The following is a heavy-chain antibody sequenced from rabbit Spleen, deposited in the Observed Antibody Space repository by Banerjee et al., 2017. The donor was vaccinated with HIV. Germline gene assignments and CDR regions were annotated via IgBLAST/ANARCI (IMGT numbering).Heavy chain of an antibody. V-gene: IGHV1S47*01. Sequence: QEQLEESGGGLVQPEGSLTLTCTASGFSFSDNHYTCWVRQAPGKGLEWIACIYTGDGSTYYASWVNGRFTITRSTSLNTVTLQMTSLTAADTATYFCTRPAIVSTRGDARRFNLWGPGTLVTVS. CDR2: IYTGDGST. D-gene: IGHD6-1*01. CDR3: TRPAIVSTRGDARRFNL. CDR1: GFSFSDNHY. J-gene: IGHJ4*01.